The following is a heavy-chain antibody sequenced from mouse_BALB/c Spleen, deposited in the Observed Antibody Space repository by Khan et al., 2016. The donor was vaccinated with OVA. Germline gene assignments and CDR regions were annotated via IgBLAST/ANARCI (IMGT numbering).Heavy chain of an antibody. Sequence: EVELVESGGGLVKPGGSLKLSCAASGFAFSSYDMSWVRQTPEKRLEWVAYISSGGGSTYYPDTVKGRFTISRDNAKNTLYLQMSSLKSEDTAMYYCASSYYRYEVDYWGQGTSVTVSS. CDR1: GFAFSSYD. V-gene: IGHV5-12-1*01. CDR2: ISSGGGST. J-gene: IGHJ4*01. D-gene: IGHD2-14*01. CDR3: ASSYYRYEVDY.